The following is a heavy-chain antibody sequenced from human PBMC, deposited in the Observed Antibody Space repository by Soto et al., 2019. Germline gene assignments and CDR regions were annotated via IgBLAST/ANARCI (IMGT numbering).Heavy chain of an antibody. Sequence: APTLALTWAISGDSVSSNSAAWNWITESRSRGLGWLGRTSYRSKWYNDYAVSVESRITINPDTSKNQFSLPLNSVTPEETAVYYSARVGSGSSYDYYYYGMDVWGQGTPVAVSS. CDR1: GDSVSSNSAA. CDR3: ARVGSGSSYDYYYYGMDV. CDR2: TSYRSKWYN. D-gene: IGHD3-10*01. J-gene: IGHJ6*02. V-gene: IGHV6-1*01.